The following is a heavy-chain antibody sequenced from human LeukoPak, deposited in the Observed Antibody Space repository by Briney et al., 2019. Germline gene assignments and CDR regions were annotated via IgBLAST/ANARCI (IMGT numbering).Heavy chain of an antibody. CDR2: VNHNGKT. CDR3: ARFGDCIDGACFYYFDY. J-gene: IGHJ4*02. CDR1: GGSFSDSY. Sequence: SETLSLTCAAFGGSFSDSYWSWIRQPPGKGLEWIGEVNHNGKTKYNPSLKSRVTISVDTSKNQFSLKLSSVTAADTGVYYCARFGDCIDGACFYYFDYWGQGTLVTVSS. D-gene: IGHD2-21*01. V-gene: IGHV4-34*01.